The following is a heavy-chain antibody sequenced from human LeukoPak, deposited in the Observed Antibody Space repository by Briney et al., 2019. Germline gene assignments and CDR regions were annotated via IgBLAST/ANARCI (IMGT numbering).Heavy chain of an antibody. CDR3: ARGRRYGSGSRGDAFDI. V-gene: IGHV1-8*01. CDR1: GYIFTKYD. J-gene: IGHJ3*02. D-gene: IGHD3-10*01. CDR2: INPDSGNT. Sequence: ASVKVSCKASGYIFTKYDIHWVRQATGQGLEWMGWINPDSGNTGSEQKFQGRVTMTSNTSISTAYMELTSLRSEDTAVYYCARGRRYGSGSRGDAFDIWGQGTMVTVSS.